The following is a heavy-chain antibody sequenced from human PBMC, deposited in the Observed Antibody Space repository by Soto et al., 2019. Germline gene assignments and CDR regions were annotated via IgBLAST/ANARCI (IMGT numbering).Heavy chain of an antibody. CDR1: GGSISRSNW. V-gene: IGHV4-4*02. CDR3: ARRREITIFGVVIPIYFDY. Sequence: QVQLQQSGPGLVKLSGTLSLTCAVSGGSISRSNWWSWFRQPPGKGLEWIGVIYHSGSTTYHPSRKSRVTISVDKSKNQFALKLRSVTAADTAVYYCARRREITIFGVVIPIYFDYWGQGTLVTVSS. CDR2: IYHSGST. D-gene: IGHD3-3*01. J-gene: IGHJ4*02.